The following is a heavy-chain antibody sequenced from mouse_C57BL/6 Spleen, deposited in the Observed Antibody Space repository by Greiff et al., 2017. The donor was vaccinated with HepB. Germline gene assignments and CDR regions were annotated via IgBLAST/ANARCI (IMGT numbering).Heavy chain of an antibody. J-gene: IGHJ4*01. CDR3: ASIYDGYYNYAMDY. V-gene: IGHV1-50*01. CDR2: IDPSDSYT. D-gene: IGHD2-3*01. CDR1: GYTFTSYW. Sequence: QVQLQQPGAELVKPGASVKLSCKASGYTFTSYWMQWVKQRPGQGLEWIGEIDPSDSYTNYNQKFKGKATLTVDTSSSTAYMQLSSLTSEDSAVYYCASIYDGYYNYAMDYWGQGTSVTVSS.